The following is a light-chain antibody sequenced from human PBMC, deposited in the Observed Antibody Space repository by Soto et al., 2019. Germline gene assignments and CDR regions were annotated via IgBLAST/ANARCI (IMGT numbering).Light chain of an antibody. CDR2: DVS. J-gene: IGKJ4*01. V-gene: IGKV3-11*01. CDR1: ESVGSD. CDR3: QQGDCWPLT. Sequence: ENVLTQSPATLSLSPGEGATLSCRASESVGSDLAWYQQKPGQPPRLLIYDVSGRATGVPARFSGSGSGTAFTLTISSLEPEDFAVYYGQQGDCWPLTFAGGTKVEIK.